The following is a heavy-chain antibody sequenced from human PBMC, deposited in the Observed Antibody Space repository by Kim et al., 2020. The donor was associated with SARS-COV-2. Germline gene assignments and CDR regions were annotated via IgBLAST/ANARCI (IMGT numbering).Heavy chain of an antibody. CDR2: VVGGGSSA. CDR3: AKVRAGAYGMDV. CDR1: GFTFSLYA. D-gene: IGHD1-26*01. Sequence: GGSLRLSCAASGFTFSLYAMNRVRQVSGKGLDWVSSVVGGGSSAYYADSVKGRFTISRDNSKNILYLQMNSLRAEDTAIYYCAKVRAGAYGMDVWGQGTAVTVSS. V-gene: IGHV3-23*01. J-gene: IGHJ6*02.